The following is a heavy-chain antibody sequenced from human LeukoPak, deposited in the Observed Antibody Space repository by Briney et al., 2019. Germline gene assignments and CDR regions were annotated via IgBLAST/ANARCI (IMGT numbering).Heavy chain of an antibody. CDR1: GYTFTSYG. Sequence: RASVKVSCKASGYTFTSYGISWVRQAPGQGLEWMGWINTNTGNPTYAQGFTGRFVFSLDTSVSTAYLQISSLKAEDTAVYYCARVGSGSYYGIDYWGQGTLVTVSS. D-gene: IGHD1-26*01. CDR2: INTNTGNP. J-gene: IGHJ4*02. CDR3: ARVGSGSYYGIDY. V-gene: IGHV7-4-1*02.